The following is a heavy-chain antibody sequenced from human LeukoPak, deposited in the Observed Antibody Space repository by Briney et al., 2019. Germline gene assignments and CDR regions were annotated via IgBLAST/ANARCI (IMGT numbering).Heavy chain of an antibody. V-gene: IGHV3-23*01. D-gene: IGHD1-26*01. CDR1: GFTFSSYA. Sequence: GGSLRLSCAASGFTFSSYAMSWVRQAPGKGLEWVSAISGSGGSTYYADSVKGRFTISRDNSKNTLHLQMSSLRAEDTAVYYCAKDRAPYSGSYWDYWGQGTLVTVSS. CDR2: ISGSGGST. J-gene: IGHJ4*02. CDR3: AKDRAPYSGSYWDY.